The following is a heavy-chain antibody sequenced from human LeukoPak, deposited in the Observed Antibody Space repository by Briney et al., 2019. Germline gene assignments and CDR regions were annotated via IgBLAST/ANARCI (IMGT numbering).Heavy chain of an antibody. Sequence: GGSLRLSCAASGFTFSSYSMNWVRQAPGKGLEWVSSISSSSSYIYYADSVKGLFTISRDNAKNSLYLQMNSLRAEDTAVYYCARGVLEYQLLLEYYFDYWGQGTLVTVSS. J-gene: IGHJ4*02. V-gene: IGHV3-21*01. CDR3: ARGVLEYQLLLEYYFDY. CDR1: GFTFSSYS. CDR2: ISSSSSYI. D-gene: IGHD2-2*01.